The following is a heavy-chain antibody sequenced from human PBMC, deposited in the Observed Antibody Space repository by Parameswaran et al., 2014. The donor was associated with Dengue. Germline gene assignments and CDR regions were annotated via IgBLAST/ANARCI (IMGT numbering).Heavy chain of an antibody. CDR3: ARNPLSAALKTNYYYYYMDV. J-gene: IGHJ6*03. V-gene: IGHV3-48*03. D-gene: IGHD2-2*01. Sequence: KWIRQPPGKGLEWVSYISSSGSTIYYADSVKGRFTISRDNAKNSLYLQMNSLRAEDTAVYYCARNPLSAALKTNYYYYYMDVWGKGTTVTVSS. CDR2: ISSSGSTI.